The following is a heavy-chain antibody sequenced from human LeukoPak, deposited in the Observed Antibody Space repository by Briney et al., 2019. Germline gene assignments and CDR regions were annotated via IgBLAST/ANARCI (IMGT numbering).Heavy chain of an antibody. Sequence: SETLSLTCTVSGGSISSGDYYWSWIRQPPGKGLEWIAYMYYSGSTYYNPSFKSRVTMSADTSKNQLSLKLSSVTAADTAVYYCARPYYYDSRIDPWGQGILVTVSS. CDR2: MYYSGST. D-gene: IGHD3-22*01. CDR1: GGSISSGDYY. V-gene: IGHV4-30-4*01. J-gene: IGHJ5*02. CDR3: ARPYYYDSRIDP.